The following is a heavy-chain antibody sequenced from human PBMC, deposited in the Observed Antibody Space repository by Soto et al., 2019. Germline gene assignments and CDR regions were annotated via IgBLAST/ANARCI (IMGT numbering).Heavy chain of an antibody. D-gene: IGHD3-10*01. CDR2: IDWDDEK. CDR1: GFSLTNSGVG. V-gene: IGHV2-5*02. CDR3: AHARSITYYGGGGDFDY. J-gene: IGHJ4*02. Sequence: QITLKESGPTLVKPTQTLTLTCSFSGFSLTNSGVGVGWIRQPPGKALEWLAFIDWDDEKHYRPSLESRLTVTKDTTKDQVVLTISNMDPVDPATYYCAHARSITYYGGGGDFDYWGQGTLVIVSS.